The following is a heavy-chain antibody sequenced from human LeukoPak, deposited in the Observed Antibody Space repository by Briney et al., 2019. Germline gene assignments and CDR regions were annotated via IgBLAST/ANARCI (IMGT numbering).Heavy chain of an antibody. CDR1: GFTFSGSA. J-gene: IGHJ4*02. CDR2: IRSKANSYAT. V-gene: IGHV3-73*01. Sequence: GGSLRLSCAASGFTFSGSAMHWVRQASGKGLEWVGRIRSKANSYATAYAASVKGRFTISRDDLKNTAYLQMNSLKTEDTAVYYCTSRIVGATIFYDYWGQGTLVTVSS. D-gene: IGHD1-26*01. CDR3: TSRIVGATIFYDY.